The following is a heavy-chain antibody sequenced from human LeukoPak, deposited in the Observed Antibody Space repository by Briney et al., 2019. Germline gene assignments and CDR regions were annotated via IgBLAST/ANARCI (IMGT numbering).Heavy chain of an antibody. CDR3: ARISGSGWFSG. CDR1: GFAFSTYW. Sequence: GGSLRLSCAASGFAFSTYWMSWVRQAPGKGLEWVANIKEDGSGKYYVDSVKGRFTISRDNAKNSLYLLMNSLRVEDTAVYYCARISGSGWFSGWGQGTLVTVSS. D-gene: IGHD6-19*01. CDR2: IKEDGSGK. J-gene: IGHJ4*02. V-gene: IGHV3-7*03.